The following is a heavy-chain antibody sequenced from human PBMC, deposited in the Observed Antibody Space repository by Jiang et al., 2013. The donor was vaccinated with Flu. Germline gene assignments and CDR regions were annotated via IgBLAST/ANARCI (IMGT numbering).Heavy chain of an antibody. Sequence: QSGSELKKPGASVKVSCKASGYTFTSYAMNWVRQAPGQGLEWMGWINTNTGNPTYAQGFTGRFVFSLDTSVSTAYLQISSLKAEDTAVYYCARETADDFWSGYYTRSFVYWGQGTLVTVSS. V-gene: IGHV7-4-1*02. J-gene: IGHJ4*02. CDR2: INTNTGNP. D-gene: IGHD3-3*01. CDR1: GYTFTSYA. CDR3: ARETADDFWSGYYTRSFVY.